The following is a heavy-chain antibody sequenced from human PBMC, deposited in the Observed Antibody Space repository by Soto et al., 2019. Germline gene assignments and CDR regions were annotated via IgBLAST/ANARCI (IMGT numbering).Heavy chain of an antibody. J-gene: IGHJ1*01. CDR1: GYKFTTNW. D-gene: IGHD6-13*01. V-gene: IGHV5-51*01. CDR3: ARHSGIAVDGTH. Sequence: PGESLKISCKGSGYKFTTNWISWVCQMPGKGLEWMGVIYPGDSDTRYSPSFQGQVAISADKSINTAYLQWSSLKASDTAMYYCARHSGIAVDGTHWGQGTLVTVSS. CDR2: IYPGDSDT.